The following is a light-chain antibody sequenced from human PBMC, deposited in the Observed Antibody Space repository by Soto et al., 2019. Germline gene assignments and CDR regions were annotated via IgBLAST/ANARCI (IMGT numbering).Light chain of an antibody. CDR2: DTS. CDR3: QQRANWSLT. Sequence: EIVLTQSPATLSLSPGERATLSCRASQSVSYYLAWYQQKPGQAPRLLIYDTSNRATGTPARFSGSGSGTDFTLTISSLEPEDFAVYYCQQRANWSLTFGPGTKVDIK. J-gene: IGKJ3*01. V-gene: IGKV3-11*01. CDR1: QSVSYY.